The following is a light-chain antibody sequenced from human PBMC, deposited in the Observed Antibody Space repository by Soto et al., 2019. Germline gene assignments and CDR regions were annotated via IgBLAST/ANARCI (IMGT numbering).Light chain of an antibody. J-gene: IGKJ5*01. CDR3: QQYSNWPPIT. V-gene: IGKV3-15*01. Sequence: IVMPQSPASLSVSPGERVTLSCRASQSVSSYLAWYQQKPGQAPRLLIYDTSTRATGIPARFSGSGSGTEFTLTISSLQSEDFAVYYCQQYSNWPPITFGQGTRLEIK. CDR2: DTS. CDR1: QSVSSY.